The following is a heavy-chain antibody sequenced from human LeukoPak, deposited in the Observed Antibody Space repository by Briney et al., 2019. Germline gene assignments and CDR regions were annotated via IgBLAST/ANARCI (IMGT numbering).Heavy chain of an antibody. Sequence: ASVKVSCKASGYTFTGYYMHWVRQAPGQGLEWMGWINPNSGGTSYAQKFQGRVTVTRDTSTSTVYMELSSLRSEDTAVYYCARDRDYDSSGYYLDYWGQGTLVTVSS. CDR2: INPNSGGT. CDR3: ARDRDYDSSGYYLDY. D-gene: IGHD3-22*01. CDR1: GYTFTGYY. J-gene: IGHJ4*02. V-gene: IGHV1-2*02.